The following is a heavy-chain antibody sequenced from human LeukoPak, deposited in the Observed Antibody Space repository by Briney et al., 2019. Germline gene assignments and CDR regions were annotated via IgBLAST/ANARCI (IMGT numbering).Heavy chain of an antibody. CDR3: TRSTTTADWYFDL. CDR1: GFTFSNYW. CDR2: INSDGSNT. D-gene: IGHD1-1*01. V-gene: IGHV3-74*01. Sequence: PGGSLRLSCAVSGFTFSNYWMDWVRQAPGKRLVWVAHINSDGSNTTYADSVEGRFTISRDNTKSMLHLQMHSRRVDDSAVYFCTRSTTTADWYFDLWGRGTLVTVSS. J-gene: IGHJ2*01.